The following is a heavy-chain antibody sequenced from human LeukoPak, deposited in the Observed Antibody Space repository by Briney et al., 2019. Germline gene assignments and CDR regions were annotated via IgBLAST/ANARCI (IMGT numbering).Heavy chain of an antibody. CDR2: ISYDGSNK. J-gene: IGHJ6*03. Sequence: PGRSLRLSCAASGFTFSSYAMHWVRQAPGKGPEWVAVISYDGSNKYYADSVKGRFTISRDNSKNTLYLQMNSLRAEDTAVHYCAKDRCSNGIGCYYYYMDVWGKGTTVTISS. D-gene: IGHD2-8*01. V-gene: IGHV3-30*04. CDR1: GFTFSSYA. CDR3: AKDRCSNGIGCYYYYMDV.